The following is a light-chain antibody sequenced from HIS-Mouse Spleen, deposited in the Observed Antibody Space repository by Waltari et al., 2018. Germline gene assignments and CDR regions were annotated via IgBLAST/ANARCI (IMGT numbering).Light chain of an antibody. Sequence: QSAPTPPAPVSGSPGQSSTIPCTGTSSYVGTYNLASWYQHHPGKAPNLMIYEGSKRPSGVSNRISGSKSGNTASLTISGLQAEDEADYYCCSYAGSSTFWVFGGGTKLTVL. CDR2: EGS. J-gene: IGLJ3*02. CDR1: SSYVGTYNL. CDR3: CSYAGSSTFWV. V-gene: IGLV2-23*01.